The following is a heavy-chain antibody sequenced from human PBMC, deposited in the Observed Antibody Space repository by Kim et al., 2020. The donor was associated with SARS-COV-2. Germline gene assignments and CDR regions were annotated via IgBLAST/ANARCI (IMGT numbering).Heavy chain of an antibody. J-gene: IGHJ4*02. D-gene: IGHD3-22*01. CDR2: IYYSGNS. V-gene: IGHV4-59*13. Sequence: SETLSLTCSVSGGSISSYYWTWIRHPPGKGLEWIGYIYYSGNSKYNPSLKSRVIMSVDTSKNQSSLKLSSVTAADTAVYYCAGYSSGYEIDKWGQGTLVSVSS. CDR1: GGSISSYY. CDR3: AGYSSGYEIDK.